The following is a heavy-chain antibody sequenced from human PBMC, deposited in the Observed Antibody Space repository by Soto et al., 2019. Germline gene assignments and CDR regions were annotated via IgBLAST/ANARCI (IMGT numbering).Heavy chain of an antibody. V-gene: IGHV1-46*01. CDR2: INPSGGST. Sequence: QVQLVQSGAEVKKPGASVKVSCKASGYTFTSYYMHWVRQAPGQGLEWMGIINPSGGSTSYAQKFQGRVTMTRDTSTSTVYMELSSLRSEDTAVYYCARGRRPLWGSGSPGPGMDVWGQGTTVTVSS. J-gene: IGHJ6*02. CDR1: GYTFTSYY. CDR3: ARGRRPLWGSGSPGPGMDV. D-gene: IGHD3-10*01.